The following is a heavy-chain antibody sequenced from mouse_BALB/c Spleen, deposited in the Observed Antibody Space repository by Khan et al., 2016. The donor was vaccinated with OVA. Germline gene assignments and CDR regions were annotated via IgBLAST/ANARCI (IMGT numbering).Heavy chain of an antibody. Sequence: EVQLQESGPGLVKPSQSLSLTCTVTGYSITTDYAWNWIRQFPGNKLEWMGFISYSGNTKYNPSLKSRISITRDTSKNQFFLQLKSVTTEDTAXXYCARVYGGDFDYWGQGTTLTVSS. D-gene: IGHD1-1*01. CDR1: GYSITTDYA. V-gene: IGHV3-2*02. CDR2: ISYSGNT. J-gene: IGHJ2*01. CDR3: ARVYGGDFDY.